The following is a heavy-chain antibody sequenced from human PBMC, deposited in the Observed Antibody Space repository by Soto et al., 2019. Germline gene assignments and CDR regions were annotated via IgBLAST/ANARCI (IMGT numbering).Heavy chain of an antibody. CDR1: GYAFTIYG. J-gene: IGHJ4*02. CDR2: ISAYNGNT. V-gene: IGHV1-18*01. Sequence: QVHLVQSGAEVKKPGASVKVSCKGSGYAFTIYGITWVRQAPGQGLEWMGWISAYNGNTNYAQKLQGRVTVTRDTSTSTAYMEVRSLRSDDTAVYYCARGRYGDYWGQGALVTVSS. D-gene: IGHD1-1*01. CDR3: ARGRYGDY.